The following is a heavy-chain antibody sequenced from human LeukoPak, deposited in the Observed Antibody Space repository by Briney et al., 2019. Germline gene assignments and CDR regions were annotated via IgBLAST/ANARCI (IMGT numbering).Heavy chain of an antibody. CDR1: GYRFTSYW. J-gene: IGHJ6*02. V-gene: IGHV5-51*01. D-gene: IGHD2-2*01. Sequence: GESLKISCKGSGYRFTSYWIGWVRQMPGKGLEWMGIINPGDSDTRYSPSFQGQVTISADKSISTAYLQWSSLKASDTAMYYCARHPDCTRTSCYVDYYGMDVWGQGTTVTVSS. CDR2: INPGDSDT. CDR3: ARHPDCTRTSCYVDYYGMDV.